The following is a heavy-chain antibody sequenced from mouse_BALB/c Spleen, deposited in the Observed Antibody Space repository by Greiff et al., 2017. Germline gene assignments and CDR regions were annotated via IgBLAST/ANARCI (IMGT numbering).Heavy chain of an antibody. Sequence: VKLQESGAELAKPGASVKMSCKASGYTFTSYWMHWVKQRPGQGLEWIGYINPSTGYTEYNQKFKDKATLTADKSSSTAYMQLSSLTSEDSAVCYCARGGTTVVADYWGQGTTLTVSS. CDR2: INPSTGYT. V-gene: IGHV1-7*01. J-gene: IGHJ2*01. CDR3: ARGGTTVVADY. CDR1: GYTFTSYW. D-gene: IGHD1-1*01.